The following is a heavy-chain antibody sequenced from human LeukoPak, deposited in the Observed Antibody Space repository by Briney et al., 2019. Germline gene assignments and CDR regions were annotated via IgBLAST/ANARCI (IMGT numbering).Heavy chain of an antibody. D-gene: IGHD2-15*01. CDR2: IIPILGIA. CDR3: ARAQFYCSGGSCYSEFDY. CDR1: GGTFSSYA. Sequence: SVKVSCKASGGTFSSYAISWVRQPPGQGLEWMGRIIPILGIANYAQKFQGRVTITADKSTSTAYMELSSLRSEDTAVYYCARAQFYCSGGSCYSEFDYWGQGTLVTVSS. J-gene: IGHJ4*02. V-gene: IGHV1-69*04.